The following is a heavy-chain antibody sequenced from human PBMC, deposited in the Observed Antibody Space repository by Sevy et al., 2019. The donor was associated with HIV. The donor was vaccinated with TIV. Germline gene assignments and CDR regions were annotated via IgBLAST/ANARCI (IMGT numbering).Heavy chain of an antibody. D-gene: IGHD3-16*02. CDR3: ARAIHDYVWGSYRYKSPRVHFDY. CDR2: IYHSGST. V-gene: IGHV4-30-2*01. J-gene: IGHJ4*02. CDR1: GGSISSGGYS. Sequence: SETLSLTCAVSGGSISSGGYSWSWIRQPPGKGLEWIGYIYHSGSTYYNPSLKSRVTISVDRSKNQFSLKLSSVTAADTAVYYCARAIHDYVWGSYRYKSPRVHFDYWGQGTLVTVSS.